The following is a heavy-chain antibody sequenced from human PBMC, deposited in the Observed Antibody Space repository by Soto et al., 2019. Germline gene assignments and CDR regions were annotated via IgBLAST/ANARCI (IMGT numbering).Heavy chain of an antibody. V-gene: IGHV3-72*01. CDR1: GFTFSDHY. Sequence: EVQQVESGGGLVQPGGSLRLSCAASGFTFSDHYMDWVRQAPGKGLEWVARSRNRVNSHTTEYAASVKGRFTISRDESKSSLYLQMTSLKIEDTAVYYCTRGLLGGAPSYTFHGMDVWGQGTTVTVSS. D-gene: IGHD1-26*01. J-gene: IGHJ6*01. CDR2: SRNRVNSHTT. CDR3: TRGLLGGAPSYTFHGMDV.